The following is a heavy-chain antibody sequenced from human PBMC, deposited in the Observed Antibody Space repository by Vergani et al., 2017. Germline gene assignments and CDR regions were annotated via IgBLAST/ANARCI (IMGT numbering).Heavy chain of an antibody. J-gene: IGHJ5*02. Sequence: EVQLLESGGGLVQPGGSLRLSCAASGFTFSSYAMSWVRQAPGKGLEWVSAISGSGGSTYYADSVKGRFTISRDNSKNTLYLQMNSLRAEDTAVYYCAKDVYDYGSGRRGWFDPWGQGTLVTVSS. CDR1: GFTFSSYA. D-gene: IGHD3-10*01. CDR2: ISGSGGST. V-gene: IGHV3-23*01. CDR3: AKDVYDYGSGRRGWFDP.